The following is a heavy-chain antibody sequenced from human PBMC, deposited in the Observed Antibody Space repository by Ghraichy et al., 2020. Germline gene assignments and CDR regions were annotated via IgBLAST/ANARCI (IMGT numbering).Heavy chain of an antibody. J-gene: IGHJ4*02. V-gene: IGHV3-15*01. Sequence: GGSLRLSCAASGFSFNNSWMNWVRQAPGKGLEWVGRMKPEIEGGTTDYSAPVKGRFTISRDDSKNTLYLEMNSLRTEDSAIYYCTTPGDTSDWYLAYAFDYWGLGTLVTVSS. D-gene: IGHD6-19*01. CDR3: TTPGDTSDWYLAYAFDY. CDR1: GFSFNNSW. CDR2: MKPEIEGGTT.